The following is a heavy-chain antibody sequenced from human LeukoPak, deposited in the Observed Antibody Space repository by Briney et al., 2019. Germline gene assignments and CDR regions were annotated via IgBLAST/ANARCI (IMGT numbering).Heavy chain of an antibody. D-gene: IGHD3-9*01. CDR3: ARHNGFDRGYYYYMDV. CDR1: GGSIINYY. V-gene: IGHV4-4*07. Sequence: PSETLSLTCTVSGGSIINYYWSWIRQPAGTGLEWVGRIYVTGSTIYNPSLQSRLSMSVDTSKNQFSLKLTSVTAADTAVYYCARHNGFDRGYYYYMDVWGKGTTVTVSS. CDR2: IYVTGST. J-gene: IGHJ6*03.